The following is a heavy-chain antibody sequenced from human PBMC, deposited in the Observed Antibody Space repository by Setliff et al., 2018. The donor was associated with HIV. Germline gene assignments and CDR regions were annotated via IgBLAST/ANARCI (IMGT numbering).Heavy chain of an antibody. D-gene: IGHD2-21*01. Sequence: PSETLSLTCTVSGGPISSYYWSWIRQSPGKGLEWIGYIDDTGTTKYNPSLKSRLTMSLDTSKNHLSLNLTSVTAADTAIYFCAKRGGGGSLFYCYYSYIDVWGKGTTVTVSS. V-gene: IGHV4-59*12. CDR3: AKRGGGGSLFYCYYSYIDV. CDR1: GGPISSYY. CDR2: IDDTGTT. J-gene: IGHJ6*03.